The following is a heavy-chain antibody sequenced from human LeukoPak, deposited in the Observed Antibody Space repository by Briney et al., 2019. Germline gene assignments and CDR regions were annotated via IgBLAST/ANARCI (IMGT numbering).Heavy chain of an antibody. V-gene: IGHV3-30*04. J-gene: IGHJ4*02. D-gene: IGHD6-13*01. CDR1: GFTFSSYA. Sequence: GRSLRLSCAASGFTFSSYAMHWVRQAPGKGLEWVAVISYDGSNKYYADSVKDRFTISRDNSKNTLYLQMNSLRAEDTAVYYCARDQSIAAAGTRGLTDYWGQGTLVTVSS. CDR3: ARDQSIAAAGTRGLTDY. CDR2: ISYDGSNK.